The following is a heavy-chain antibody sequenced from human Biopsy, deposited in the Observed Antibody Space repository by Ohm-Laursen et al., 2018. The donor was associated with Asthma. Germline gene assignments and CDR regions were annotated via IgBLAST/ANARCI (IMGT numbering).Heavy chain of an antibody. J-gene: IGHJ4*02. CDR2: HDHEEGGT. V-gene: IGHV1-24*01. CDR3: ASDFPKDYVRYNFQF. Sequence: ASVKVSCRISGYSLTDLSMHWVRQAPGQGLEWMGGHDHEEGGTVNARRFQGRVTMTEDTSTDTAYMELSSLSSDDTAAYYCASDFPKDYVRYNFQFWGQGTLVTVSS. D-gene: IGHD4-17*01. CDR1: GYSLTDLS.